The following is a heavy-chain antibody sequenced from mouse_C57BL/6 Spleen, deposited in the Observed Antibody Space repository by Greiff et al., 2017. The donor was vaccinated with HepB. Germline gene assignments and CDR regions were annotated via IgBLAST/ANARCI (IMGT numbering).Heavy chain of an antibody. Sequence: VQLQQSGAELVKPGASVKLSCKASGYTFTSYWMHWVKQRPGQGLEWIGMIHPNSGSTNYNEKFKSKATLTVDKSSSTAYMQLSSLTSEDSAVYYCARRNDYDVGYYAMDYWGQGTSVTVSS. CDR3: ARRNDYDVGYYAMDY. V-gene: IGHV1-64*01. J-gene: IGHJ4*01. CDR1: GYTFTSYW. D-gene: IGHD2-4*01. CDR2: IHPNSGST.